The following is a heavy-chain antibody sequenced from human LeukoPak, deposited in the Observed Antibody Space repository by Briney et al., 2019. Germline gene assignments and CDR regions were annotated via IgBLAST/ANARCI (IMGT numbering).Heavy chain of an antibody. CDR1: GFTFSEYA. Sequence: GGSLRLSCAASGFTFSEYAMRWVRQAPGKGLEWVSVIYSGGSTYYADSVKGRFTISRDNSKNTLYLQMNSLRAEDTAVYYCAGDYYDSSGYSAWFDPWGQGTLVTVSS. J-gene: IGHJ5*02. CDR2: IYSGGST. V-gene: IGHV3-53*01. CDR3: AGDYYDSSGYSAWFDP. D-gene: IGHD3-22*01.